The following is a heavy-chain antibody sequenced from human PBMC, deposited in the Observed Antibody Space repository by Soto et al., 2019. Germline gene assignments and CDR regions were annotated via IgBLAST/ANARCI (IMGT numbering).Heavy chain of an antibody. CDR1: GGSISSYY. Sequence: QVQLQESGPGLVKPSETLSLTCTVSGGSISSYYWSWIRQPPGKGLEWIGYIYYSGSTNYNPSLKSRVTISVDTSKNQFSLKLXXVTXAXTXXXYXXXXXXXXXXXWXDXWGQGTLVTVSS. J-gene: IGHJ5*02. V-gene: IGHV4-59*08. CDR3: XXXXXXXXXXWXDX. CDR2: IYYSGST.